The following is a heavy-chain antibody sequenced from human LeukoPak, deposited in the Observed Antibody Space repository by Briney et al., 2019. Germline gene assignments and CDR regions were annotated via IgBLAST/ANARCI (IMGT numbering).Heavy chain of an antibody. J-gene: IGHJ6*03. CDR2: IYPGDSDT. D-gene: IGHD6-19*01. CDR1: GYSFTSCW. Sequence: GESLKISCKGSGYSFTSCWIGWVRPMTGKGLEWMGIIYPGDSDTRYSPSFQGQVTISADKSISTAYLQWSSLKASDTAMYYCARHRDSSGRGDYYYYMDVWGKGTTVTVSS. CDR3: ARHRDSSGRGDYYYYMDV. V-gene: IGHV5-51*01.